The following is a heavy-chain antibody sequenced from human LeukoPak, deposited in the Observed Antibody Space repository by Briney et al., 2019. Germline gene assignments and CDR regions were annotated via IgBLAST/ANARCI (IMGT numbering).Heavy chain of an antibody. D-gene: IGHD5-18*01. CDR3: ARTTEWGYTYDYFYYYYMDV. Sequence: ASVKVSCKASGYTFTGYYMHWVRQAPGQGLEWMGWINPNSGGTNYAQKFQGRVTMTRDTSISTAYMELSRLRSDDTAVYYCARTTEWGYTYDYFYYYYMDVWGKGTTVTISS. CDR1: GYTFTGYY. V-gene: IGHV1-2*02. CDR2: INPNSGGT. J-gene: IGHJ6*03.